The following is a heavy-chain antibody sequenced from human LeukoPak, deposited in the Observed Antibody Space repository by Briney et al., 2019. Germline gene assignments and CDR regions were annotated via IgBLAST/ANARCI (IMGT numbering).Heavy chain of an antibody. CDR3: ARPSEYCSSTTCSIGY. J-gene: IGHJ4*02. CDR1: GFTFSRYW. CDR2: INSDGSST. Sequence: GGSLRLSCAASGFTFSRYWMHWVRQAPGKGLVWVSRINSDGSSTNYADSMKGRFTISRDNAKNTLFLQMDSLRAEDTAVYYCARPSEYCSSTTCSIGYWGQGTLVTVSS. V-gene: IGHV3-74*01. D-gene: IGHD2-2*01.